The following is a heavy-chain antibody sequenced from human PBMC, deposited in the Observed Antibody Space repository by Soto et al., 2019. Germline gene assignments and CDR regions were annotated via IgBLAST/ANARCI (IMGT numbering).Heavy chain of an antibody. CDR3: ARLGGVDGALWFDY. D-gene: IGHD1-26*01. Sequence: QVQLRESGPRLVKPSETLSLTCTVSGGSISGGYYWTWIRQHPGKGLEWIGYIYYSGSTYYNPSLKSRITISVDTSKNQFSLRLSSVTAADTDLYYCARLGGVDGALWFDYWGQGTLVTVSS. J-gene: IGHJ4*02. CDR1: GGSISGGYY. CDR2: IYYSGST. V-gene: IGHV4-31*03.